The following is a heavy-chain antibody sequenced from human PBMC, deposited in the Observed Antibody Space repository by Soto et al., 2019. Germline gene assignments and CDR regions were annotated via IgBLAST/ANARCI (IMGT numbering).Heavy chain of an antibody. V-gene: IGHV3-33*01. CDR3: ARDFTIFGVVHRPGYYGMDV. Sequence: GESLKISCAASGFTFISYGMHWVRQAPCKGLEWVAVIWYDGSNKYYADSVKGRFTISRDNSKNTLYLQMNSLRAEDTAVYYCARDFTIFGVVHRPGYYGMDVWGQGTTVTVSS. CDR1: GFTFISYG. CDR2: IWYDGSNK. D-gene: IGHD3-3*01. J-gene: IGHJ6*02.